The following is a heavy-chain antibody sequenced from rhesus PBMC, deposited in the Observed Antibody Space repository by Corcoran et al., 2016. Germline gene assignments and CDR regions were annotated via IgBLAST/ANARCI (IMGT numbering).Heavy chain of an antibody. V-gene: IGHV4S7*01. CDR1: GASISYNH. CDR2: IFRGRGTT. Sequence: QVQLQESGPGLVKPSETRLLTCAVSGASISYNHWSWICQPPGGGLEWIGYIFRGRGTTTYTPSPGSRFTITQATSKSQFSLQLNSVTAADTAVYYCALGMPFEFWGQGALVIVSS. CDR3: ALGMPFEF. D-gene: IGHD2-2*01. J-gene: IGHJ1*01.